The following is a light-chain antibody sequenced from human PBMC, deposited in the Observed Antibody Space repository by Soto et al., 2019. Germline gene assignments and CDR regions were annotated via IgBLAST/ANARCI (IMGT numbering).Light chain of an antibody. J-gene: IGKJ5*01. CDR2: ASS. CDR1: QGIGAW. Sequence: DIQMTQSPSSLSASVGDRVTISCRASQGIGAWLAWYQQKPGTAPKSLIYASSSLHTGVPSRFSGSGSGTDFTLTISSLQPEDFATYYCQQYTTFPITFGQGTRLEIK. V-gene: IGKV1D-16*01. CDR3: QQYTTFPIT.